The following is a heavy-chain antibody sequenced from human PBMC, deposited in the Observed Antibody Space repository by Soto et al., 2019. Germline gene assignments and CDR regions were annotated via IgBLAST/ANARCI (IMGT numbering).Heavy chain of an antibody. CDR3: AALWFGELLPFDY. V-gene: IGHV3-30-3*01. J-gene: IGHJ4*02. CDR1: GFTFSSYA. D-gene: IGHD3-10*01. CDR2: ISYDGSNK. Sequence: GGSLRLSCAASGFTFSSYAMHWVRQAPGKGLEWVAVISYDGSNKYYADSVKGRFTISRDNSKNTLYLQMNSLRAEDTAVYYCAALWFGELLPFDYWGQGTLVTSPQ.